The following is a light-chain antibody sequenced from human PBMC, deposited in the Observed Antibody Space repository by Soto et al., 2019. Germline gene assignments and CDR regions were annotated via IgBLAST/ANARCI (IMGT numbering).Light chain of an antibody. CDR3: RQYGSSPIT. Sequence: EIVLTQSPGTLSLSPGERATLSCTTSQSVSSSNLAWYQQKPGQAPRLLIYGASSRATDIPDRFSGSGSGADFTLTISRLEPEDFGVYHCRQYGSSPITFGQGTRREIK. CDR1: QSVSSSN. J-gene: IGKJ5*01. CDR2: GAS. V-gene: IGKV3-20*01.